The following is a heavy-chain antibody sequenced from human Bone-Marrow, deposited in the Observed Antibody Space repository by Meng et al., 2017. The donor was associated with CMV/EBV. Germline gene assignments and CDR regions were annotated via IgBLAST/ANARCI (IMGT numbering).Heavy chain of an antibody. V-gene: IGHV3-21*04. CDR3: AKGEGIAARRSYYFDY. CDR1: GFTFSSYS. Sequence: GGSLRLSCAASGFTFSSYSMNWVRQAPGKGLEWVSSISGSGSHAYYADSVKGRFTMSRDNAKNSLYLQMNSLRAEDTAVYYCAKGEGIAARRSYYFDYWGQGTLVTVSS. J-gene: IGHJ4*02. CDR2: ISGSGSHA. D-gene: IGHD6-6*01.